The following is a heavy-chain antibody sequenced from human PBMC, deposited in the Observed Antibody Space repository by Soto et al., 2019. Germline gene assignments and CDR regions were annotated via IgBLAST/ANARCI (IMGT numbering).Heavy chain of an antibody. CDR3: AKDRQDHNSVWDPFDI. CDR1: GCTFSDYA. J-gene: IGHJ3*02. Sequence: PGGSLRLSCAASGCTFSDYAMNWIRQAPGKGLEWVSSIGGGDDTYYADSVKGRFSISRDNSKSTLFLQMNNLRVEDTAIYYCAKDRQDHNSVWDPFDIWGQGTKVTVSS. V-gene: IGHV3-23*01. D-gene: IGHD2-21*01. CDR2: IGGGDDT.